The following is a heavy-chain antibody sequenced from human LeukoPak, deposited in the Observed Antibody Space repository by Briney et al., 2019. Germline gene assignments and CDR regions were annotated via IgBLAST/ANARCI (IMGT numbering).Heavy chain of an antibody. Sequence: SETLSLTCTVSGYSISNGYYWGWIRQPPGKGLEWIGYIYYSGSTNYNPSLKSRVTISVDTSKNQFSLKLSSVTAADTAVYYCARDLGYQLPNNWFDPWGQGTLVTVSS. V-gene: IGHV4-61*01. CDR2: IYYSGST. J-gene: IGHJ5*02. CDR3: ARDLGYQLPNNWFDP. D-gene: IGHD2-2*01. CDR1: GYSISNGYY.